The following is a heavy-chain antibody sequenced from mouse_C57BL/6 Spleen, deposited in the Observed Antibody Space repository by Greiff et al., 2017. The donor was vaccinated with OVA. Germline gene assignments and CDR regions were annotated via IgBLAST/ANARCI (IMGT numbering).Heavy chain of an antibody. D-gene: IGHD5-1*01. Sequence: EVKLVESGGGLVKPGGSLKLSCAASGFTFSDYGMHWVRQAPEKGLEWVAYISSGSSTIYYADTVKGRFTISRDNAKNTLFLQMTSLRSEDTAMYYCARGSNYYAMDYWGQGTSATVSS. CDR3: ARGSNYYAMDY. J-gene: IGHJ4*01. V-gene: IGHV5-17*01. CDR1: GFTFSDYG. CDR2: ISSGSSTI.